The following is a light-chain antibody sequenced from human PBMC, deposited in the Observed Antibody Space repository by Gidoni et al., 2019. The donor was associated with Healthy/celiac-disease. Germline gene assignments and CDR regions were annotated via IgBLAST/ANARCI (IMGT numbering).Light chain of an antibody. CDR1: QSVSRY. Sequence: EIVLTQSPATLSLSPGERATLSCRASQSVSRYLAWYQQKPGQAPRLLIYDASNRATGIPARFSGSVSGTDFTLTIRSLEPEDFAVYYCQQRSNWPLTFGGGTKVEIK. J-gene: IGKJ4*01. CDR3: QQRSNWPLT. V-gene: IGKV3-11*01. CDR2: DAS.